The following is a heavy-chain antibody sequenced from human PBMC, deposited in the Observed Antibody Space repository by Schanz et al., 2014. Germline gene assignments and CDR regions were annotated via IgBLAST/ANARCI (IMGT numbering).Heavy chain of an antibody. CDR3: ARGRGFYDY. Sequence: QLQLVQSGAEVKKPGASVKVSCKASGYTFTSYGIKWVRQAPGQGLEWMGWISAYNGHTDYAQKLQGRVTLTTDTSTSTAYMELSSLTSEDTAVHYCARGRGFYDYWGQGTLVTVSS. CDR2: ISAYNGHT. CDR1: GYTFTSYG. J-gene: IGHJ4*02. V-gene: IGHV1-18*01. D-gene: IGHD3-10*01.